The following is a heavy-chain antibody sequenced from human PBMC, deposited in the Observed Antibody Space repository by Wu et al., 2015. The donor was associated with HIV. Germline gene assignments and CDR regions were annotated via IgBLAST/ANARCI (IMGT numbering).Heavy chain of an antibody. J-gene: IGHJ6*03. V-gene: IGHV1-2*02. CDR1: GYTFTGYY. Sequence: QVQLVQSGAEVKKPGASVKVSCKASGYTFTGYYIHWVRQAPGQGLQWMGWINPDTGDTRFAQIFKGRISMTRDTSTTTVNLILASLKSNDTATYYCARDWQFQVTFGDFYMDIWGNGTTVIVS. CDR2: INPDTGDT. D-gene: IGHD3-3*01. CDR3: ARDWQFQVTFGDFYMDI.